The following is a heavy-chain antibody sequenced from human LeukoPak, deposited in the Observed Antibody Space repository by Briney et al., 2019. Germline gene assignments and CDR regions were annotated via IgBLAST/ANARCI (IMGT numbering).Heavy chain of an antibody. CDR1: GYTFTSYG. CDR3: ARDVGYGSGSYYNPYNWFDP. D-gene: IGHD3-10*01. Sequence: ASVKVSCKASGYTFTSYGISWVRQAPGQGLEWMGWISAYNGNTNYAQKLQGRVTMTTDTSTSTAYMELRSLRSDDTAVYYCARDVGYGSGSYYNPYNWFDPWGQGTLVTVSS. J-gene: IGHJ5*02. V-gene: IGHV1-18*01. CDR2: ISAYNGNT.